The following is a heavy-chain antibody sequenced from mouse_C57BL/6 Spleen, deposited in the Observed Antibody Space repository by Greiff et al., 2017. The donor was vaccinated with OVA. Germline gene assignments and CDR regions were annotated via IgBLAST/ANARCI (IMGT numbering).Heavy chain of an antibody. CDR2: ISDGGSYT. Sequence: VQLKESGGGLVKPGGSLKLSCAASGFTFSSYAMSWVRQTPEKRLEWVATISDGGSYTYYPDNVKGRFTISRDNAKNNLYLQMSHLKSEDTAMYYCAREAYGSSPYWYFDVWGTGTTVTVSS. V-gene: IGHV5-4*01. CDR3: AREAYGSSPYWYFDV. J-gene: IGHJ1*03. D-gene: IGHD1-1*01. CDR1: GFTFSSYA.